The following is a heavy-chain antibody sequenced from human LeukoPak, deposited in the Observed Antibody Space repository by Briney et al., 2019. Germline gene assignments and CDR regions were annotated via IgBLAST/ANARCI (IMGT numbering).Heavy chain of an antibody. CDR2: INHSGST. D-gene: IGHD2-2*01. CDR1: GGSFSGHY. CDR3: ARGWRGYCSSTSCQPYNWFDP. Sequence: SSETLSLTCAASGGSFSGHYWSWLRQPPGKGLEWVGEINHSGSTNYHPSLKSRVTISVDTSKNQFSLKLSSLTAADTAVYSCARGWRGYCSSTSCQPYNWFDPWGQGTLVTVSS. V-gene: IGHV4-34*01. J-gene: IGHJ5*02.